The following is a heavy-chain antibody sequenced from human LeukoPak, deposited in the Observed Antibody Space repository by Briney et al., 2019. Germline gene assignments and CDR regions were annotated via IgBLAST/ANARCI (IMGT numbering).Heavy chain of an antibody. J-gene: IGHJ3*02. V-gene: IGHV3-21*04. Sequence: GGSLRLSCAASGFTFSSYWMHWVRQAPGKGLEWVSSMSVNSGLIYYADSVKGRFTISRDNSKNTLYLQMNSLRAEDTAVYYCARGDYGDYRGAFDIWGQGTMVTVSS. CDR2: MSVNSGLI. CDR3: ARGDYGDYRGAFDI. CDR1: GFTFSSYW. D-gene: IGHD4-17*01.